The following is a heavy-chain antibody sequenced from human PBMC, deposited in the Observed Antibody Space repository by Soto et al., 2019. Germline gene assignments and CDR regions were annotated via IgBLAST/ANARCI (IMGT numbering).Heavy chain of an antibody. CDR3: ARAGDYYDSSGYYLFDY. CDR1: GGTFSSYA. CDR2: IIPIFGTA. J-gene: IGHJ4*02. V-gene: IGHV1-69*12. Sequence: QVQLVQSGAEVKKPGSSVKVSCKASGGTFSSYAISWVRQAPGQGLEWMGGIIPIFGTANYAQKFQGRVTITADESTSTAYMELSSLRSEDTAVYYCARAGDYYDSSGYYLFDYWGQGTLVTVSS. D-gene: IGHD3-22*01.